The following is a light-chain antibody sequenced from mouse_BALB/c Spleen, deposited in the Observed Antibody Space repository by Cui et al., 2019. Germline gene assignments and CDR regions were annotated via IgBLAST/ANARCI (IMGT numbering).Light chain of an antibody. CDR1: QDINSY. CDR3: LQYDEFPWT. J-gene: IGKJ1*01. CDR2: RAN. Sequence: DTKMTQTPSSTYASLGERVTITCKASQDINSYLSWFQQKPGKSPKTLIYRANRLVDGVPSRFSGSGSGQDYSLTISSLEYEDMGIYYCLQYDEFPWTFGGGTKLEIK. V-gene: IGKV14-111*01.